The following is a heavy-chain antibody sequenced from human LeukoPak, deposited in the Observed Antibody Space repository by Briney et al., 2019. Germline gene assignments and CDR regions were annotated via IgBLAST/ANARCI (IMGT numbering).Heavy chain of an antibody. CDR1: GYTFTSYA. J-gene: IGHJ3*02. CDR3: AREGSSGWWGAFDI. Sequence: GASVKVSYKASGYTFTSYAMHWVRQAPGQRLEWMGWINAGNGNTKYSQKFQGRVTITRDTSASTAYMELSSLRSEDTAVYYCAREGSSGWWGAFDIWGQGTMVTVSS. CDR2: INAGNGNT. V-gene: IGHV1-3*01. D-gene: IGHD6-19*01.